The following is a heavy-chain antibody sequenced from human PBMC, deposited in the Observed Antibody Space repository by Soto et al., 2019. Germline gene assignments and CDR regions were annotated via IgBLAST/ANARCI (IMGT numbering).Heavy chain of an antibody. D-gene: IGHD3-16*01. CDR2: ISYDGINK. CDR1: GFTFSSYS. Sequence: GGSLRLSCAASGFTFSSYSIHWVRQAPCKGLEWVAVISYDGINKYYADSVKGRFTISRDNSKNTLYLQMNSLRAEDTAVYYCARESTEYDYVWGSTSNSAFDILGQRTMVTV. CDR3: ARESTEYDYVWGSTSNSAFDI. V-gene: IGHV3-30-3*01. J-gene: IGHJ3*02.